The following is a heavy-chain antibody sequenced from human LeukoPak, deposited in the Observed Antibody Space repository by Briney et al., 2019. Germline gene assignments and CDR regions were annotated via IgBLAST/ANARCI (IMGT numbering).Heavy chain of an antibody. J-gene: IGHJ4*02. CDR3: AKGAYYHGSGRYFDY. CDR2: ISGSGGAT. CDR1: GFTFSSYA. Sequence: GGSLRLSCAASGFTFSSYAMNWVRQAPGKGLEWVSAISGSGGATYYADSVKGRFTMSRDNSENTLYLQMNSLRAEDTAVYYYAKGAYYHGSGRYFDYWGQGTLVTVSS. V-gene: IGHV3-23*01. D-gene: IGHD3-10*01.